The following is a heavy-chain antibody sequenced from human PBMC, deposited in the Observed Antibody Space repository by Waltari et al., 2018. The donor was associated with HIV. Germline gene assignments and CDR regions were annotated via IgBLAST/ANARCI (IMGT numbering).Heavy chain of an antibody. J-gene: IGHJ4*02. Sequence: QVQLQESGPGLVKPSETQSLTCTVSGGSISSYYWSWIRQPAGKGLEWIGRIYTSGSTNYNPSLKSRVTMSVDTSKNQFSLKLSSVTAADTAVYYCARDVPPQVGSYYSQFDYWGQGTLVTVSS. V-gene: IGHV4-4*07. D-gene: IGHD3-10*01. CDR3: ARDVPPQVGSYYSQFDY. CDR1: GGSISSYY. CDR2: IYTSGST.